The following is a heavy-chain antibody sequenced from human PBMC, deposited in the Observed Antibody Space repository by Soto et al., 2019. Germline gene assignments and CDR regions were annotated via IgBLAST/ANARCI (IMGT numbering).Heavy chain of an antibody. Sequence: QITLKESGPTLVKPTQTLTLTCTFSGFSLSTSGVGVGWIRQPPGKALEWLALIYWDDDKRYSPSLKSRLTITQDTCKNQVVLTMTNMDHVDTATYYCAHSGYSGYVSGFNWFDPWGQGTLVTVSS. CDR3: AHSGYSGYVSGFNWFDP. D-gene: IGHD5-12*01. J-gene: IGHJ5*02. CDR1: GFSLSTSGVG. V-gene: IGHV2-5*02. CDR2: IYWDDDK.